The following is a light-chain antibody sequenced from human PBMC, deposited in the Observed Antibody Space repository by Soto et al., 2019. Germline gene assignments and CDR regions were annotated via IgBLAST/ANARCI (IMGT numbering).Light chain of an antibody. V-gene: IGKV3-20*01. CDR1: QSVSSSY. J-gene: IGKJ1*01. Sequence: EIVLTQSPGTLSLSPGERATLSCRASQSVSSSYLAWYQQKPGPAPRLLIYDASSRATGIPDRFSGSGSGTDFTLTISRLESEDFAVYYCQQYGSSPTFGQGTKVEIK. CDR3: QQYGSSPT. CDR2: DAS.